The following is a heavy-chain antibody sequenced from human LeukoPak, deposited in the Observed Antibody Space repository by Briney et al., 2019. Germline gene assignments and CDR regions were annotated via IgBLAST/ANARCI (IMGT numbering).Heavy chain of an antibody. D-gene: IGHD4-17*01. CDR3: ARAQIGDYLDS. CDR1: GFTFRSYG. J-gene: IGHJ4*02. Sequence: GGSLRLSCAASGFTFRSYGMHWVRQAPGKGLQWVSVIYNSGITYNADSRFIVSIDTSMMYLQMNSLRVDDTAIYYCARAQIGDYLDSWGQGTLVTVSS. CDR2: IYNSGIT. V-gene: IGHV3-66*01.